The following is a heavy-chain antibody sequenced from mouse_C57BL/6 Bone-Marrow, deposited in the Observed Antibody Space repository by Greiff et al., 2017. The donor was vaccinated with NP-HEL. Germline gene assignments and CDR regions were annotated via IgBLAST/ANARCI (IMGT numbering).Heavy chain of an antibody. J-gene: IGHJ2*01. CDR1: GFNIKDDY. V-gene: IGHV14-4*01. CDR2: IDPENGDT. Sequence: VQLQQSGAELVRPGASVKLSCTASGFNIKDDYMHWVKQRPEQGLAWIGWIDPENGDTAYAPQFPCKATITADTSSNTADLQLSSLTSEDTAFYYYATALWGQGTTLTVSS. CDR3: ATAL.